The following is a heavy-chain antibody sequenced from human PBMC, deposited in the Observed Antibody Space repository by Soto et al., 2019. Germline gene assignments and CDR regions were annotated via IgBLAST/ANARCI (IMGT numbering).Heavy chain of an antibody. J-gene: IGHJ1*01. Sequence: GASVKVSCKASGGSFSGQAVSWVRPAPGRGLEWMGGIIPIFHTTNYARKFQGRLTITADESTSTASMELTSLTSADTAVYYCGSAPNWGKGTKVSVSS. CDR3: GSAPN. V-gene: IGHV1-69*13. CDR2: IIPIFHTT. CDR1: GGSFSGQA.